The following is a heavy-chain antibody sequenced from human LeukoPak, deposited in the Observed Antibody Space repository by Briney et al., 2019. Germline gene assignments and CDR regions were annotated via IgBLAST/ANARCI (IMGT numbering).Heavy chain of an antibody. CDR3: ARDRSSGWYEFADY. V-gene: IGHV1-2*02. CDR2: ISPNSGGT. Sequence: ASEKVSRKASGYTFSGHYMHWVRQAPGQGLEWMGWISPNSGGTNYAQKFQGRVTMTRDTSISTAYMELSRLRSDDTAVYYCARDRSSGWYEFADYWGQGTLVTVSS. J-gene: IGHJ4*02. CDR1: GYTFSGHY. D-gene: IGHD6-19*01.